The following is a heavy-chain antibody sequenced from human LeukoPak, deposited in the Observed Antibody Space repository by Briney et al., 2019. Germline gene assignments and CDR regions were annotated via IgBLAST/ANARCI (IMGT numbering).Heavy chain of an antibody. D-gene: IGHD5-24*01. CDR3: ARVIGRRDGYNLVGTQRADAFDI. CDR1: GYTFTSYA. V-gene: IGHV7-4-1*02. J-gene: IGHJ3*02. Sequence: ASVTVSCKASGYTFTSYAMSWVRQAPGQGLEWMGWINTNTGNPTYAQGFTGRFVFSLDTSVSTAYLQISSLKAEDTAVYYCARVIGRRDGYNLVGTQRADAFDIWGQGTMVTVSS. CDR2: INTNTGNP.